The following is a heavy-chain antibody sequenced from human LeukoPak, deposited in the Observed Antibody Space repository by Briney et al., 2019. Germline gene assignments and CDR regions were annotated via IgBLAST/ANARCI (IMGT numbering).Heavy chain of an antibody. CDR1: GFTFSNYL. J-gene: IGHJ3*02. D-gene: IGHD2-15*01. V-gene: IGHV3-48*01. Sequence: GGSLRLSCVGSGFTFSNYLMNWVRQAPGKGLEWISFISSTGGTIYYADAVKGRFTVSRDNAKNSLLLQMNSLRAEDTALYYCARGYSRAAFDIWGQGTMVTVSS. CDR3: ARGYSRAAFDI. CDR2: ISSTGGTI.